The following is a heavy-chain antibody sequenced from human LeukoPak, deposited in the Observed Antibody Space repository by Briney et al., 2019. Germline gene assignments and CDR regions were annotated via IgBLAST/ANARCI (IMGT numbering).Heavy chain of an antibody. Sequence: ASVKVSCKASGYTLTSYYMHWVRQAPGQGLEWMGIINPSGGSTSYAQKFQGRVTMTRDTSTSTVYMELSSLRSEDTAVYYCARDPSPPWVHWVYFDYWGQGTLVTVSS. CDR2: INPSGGST. CDR1: GYTLTSYY. CDR3: ARDPSPPWVHWVYFDY. J-gene: IGHJ4*02. D-gene: IGHD7-27*01. V-gene: IGHV1-46*01.